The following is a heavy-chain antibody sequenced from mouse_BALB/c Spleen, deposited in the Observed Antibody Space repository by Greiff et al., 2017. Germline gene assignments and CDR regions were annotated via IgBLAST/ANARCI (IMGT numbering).Heavy chain of an antibody. CDR3: TRDYDGYYLWMDY. D-gene: IGHD2-3*01. CDR1: GYSFTSYW. J-gene: IGHJ4*01. V-gene: IGHV1-5*01. Sequence: VQLQQSGTVLARPGASVKMSCKASGYSFTSYWMHWVKQRPGQGLEWIGAIYPGNSDTSYNQKFKGKAKLTAVTSASTAYMELSSLTNEDSAVYYCTRDYDGYYLWMDYWGQETSVTVSS. CDR2: IYPGNSDT.